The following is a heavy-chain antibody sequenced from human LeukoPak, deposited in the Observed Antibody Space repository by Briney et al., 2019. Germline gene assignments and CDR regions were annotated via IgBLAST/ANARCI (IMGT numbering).Heavy chain of an antibody. D-gene: IGHD5-18*01. V-gene: IGHV3-73*01. CDR1: GFTFSGSA. CDR3: TLQLWPEGDSDY. Sequence: PGGSLTLSCAVSGFTFSGSAKHWVRKASGQGLEWVGRIRSKANSYATAYAASVKGRFTISRDDSKSTSYLQMNSLRTEDTAGYYCTLQLWPEGDSDYWGQGTLVTVSS. CDR2: IRSKANSYAT. J-gene: IGHJ4*02.